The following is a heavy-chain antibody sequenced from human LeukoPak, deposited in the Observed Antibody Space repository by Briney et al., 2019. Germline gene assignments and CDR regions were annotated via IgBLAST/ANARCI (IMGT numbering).Heavy chain of an antibody. CDR1: GFTFSSYA. V-gene: IGHV3-23*01. CDR2: ISGSGGST. D-gene: IGHD3-22*01. CDR3: AKDSYYDSSGYYSPFDY. J-gene: IGHJ4*02. Sequence: GGSLRLSCAASGFTFSSYAMSWVRQAPGKGLEWVSAISGSGGSTYYADSVKGRFTISRDNSKNTLYLQMNSLRAEDTAVYYCAKDSYYDSSGYYSPFDYWGQGPLVPVSS.